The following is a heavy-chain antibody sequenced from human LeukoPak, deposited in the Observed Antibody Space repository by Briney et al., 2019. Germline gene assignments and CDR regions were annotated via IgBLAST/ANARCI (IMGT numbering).Heavy chain of an antibody. Sequence: GGSLRLSCVASGFSINNYGMQWVRQAPGKGLECIAYISSSGYSIYHADSVKGRFTVSRDNAKKSLYLQMNSLRAEDTALYYCAKGRFRDVLIGYERPSPPYYFDYWGQGTLVTVSS. D-gene: IGHD2-8*01. J-gene: IGHJ4*02. CDR1: GFSINNYG. V-gene: IGHV3-48*04. CDR2: ISSSGYSI. CDR3: AKGRFRDVLIGYERPSPPYYFDY.